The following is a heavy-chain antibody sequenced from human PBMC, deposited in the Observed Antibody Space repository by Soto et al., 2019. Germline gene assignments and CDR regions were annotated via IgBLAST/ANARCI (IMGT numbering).Heavy chain of an antibody. CDR2: INPNSGGT. J-gene: IGHJ6*02. CDR1: GYTFTGYY. CDR3: ARERRGKYSSSSHYYYGMDV. V-gene: IGHV1-2*04. D-gene: IGHD6-6*01. Sequence: GASVKVSCKASGYTFTGYYMHWVRQAPGQGLEWMGWINPNSGGTNYAQKFQGWVTMTRDTSISTAYMELSRLRSDDTAVYYCARERRGKYSSSSHYYYGMDVWGQGTTVTVSS.